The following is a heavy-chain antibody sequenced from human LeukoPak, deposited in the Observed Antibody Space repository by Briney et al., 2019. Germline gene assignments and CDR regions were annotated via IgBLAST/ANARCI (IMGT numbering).Heavy chain of an antibody. D-gene: IGHD3-22*01. CDR1: GFTFSSYS. J-gene: IGHJ3*02. CDR2: ISSSSSYI. V-gene: IGHV3-21*01. CDR3: AREWVVVGDAFDI. Sequence: GGSLRLSCAASGFTFSSYSMNWVRQAPGKGLEWVSSISSSSSYIYYADSVKGRFTISRDNAKNSLYLRMNSLRAEDTAVYYCAREWVVVGDAFDIWGQGTMVTVSS.